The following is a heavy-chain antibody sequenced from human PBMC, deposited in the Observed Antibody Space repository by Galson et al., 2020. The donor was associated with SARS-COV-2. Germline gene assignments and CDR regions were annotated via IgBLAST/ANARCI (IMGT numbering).Heavy chain of an antibody. J-gene: IGHJ5*02. V-gene: IGHV1-24*01. D-gene: IGHD2-15*01. CDR3: ATAPVVVVAATSWFDA. Sequence: ASVQASCKDSGYTLTELSMHWVRQAPGKELAWMGGFDPEDGETTYAKQSQARVTMTEDTSTDTAYMELSSLRSEDTAVYYCATAPVVVVAATSWFDAWGQGTLVTVSS. CDR2: FDPEDGET. CDR1: GYTLTELS.